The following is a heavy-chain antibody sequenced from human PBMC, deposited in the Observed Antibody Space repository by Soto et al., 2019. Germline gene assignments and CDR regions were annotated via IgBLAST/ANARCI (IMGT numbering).Heavy chain of an antibody. Sequence: GGSLRLSCAASGYTFSLYAMHWVRQAPGKGLEFISVISSNGDTNYAQNFQGRVTMTTDTSTTTSYMELRSLTSDDTAVYFCARDWKGAEGFDPWGQGTLVTVSS. J-gene: IGHJ5*02. V-gene: IGHV3-64*01. CDR2: ISSNGDT. CDR3: ARDWKGAEGFDP. CDR1: GYTFSLYA. D-gene: IGHD1-1*01.